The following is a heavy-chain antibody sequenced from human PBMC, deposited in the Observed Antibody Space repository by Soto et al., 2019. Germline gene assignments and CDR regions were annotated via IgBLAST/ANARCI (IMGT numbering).Heavy chain of an antibody. CDR1: GFTFSTYT. V-gene: IGHV3-21*01. CDR2: ISRTSSYK. D-gene: IGHD3-3*01. J-gene: IGHJ6*02. CDR3: ARDRVMYNDFWSGSPGMDV. Sequence: EVLLVESGGGLVQPGGSLRLSCAASGFTFSTYTVTWVRQAPGKGLEWVSSISRTSSYKYYAASVNGRFTISRDNAKNSLYLQMNSLRAEDTAVYYCARDRVMYNDFWSGSPGMDVWGQGTTVTVSS.